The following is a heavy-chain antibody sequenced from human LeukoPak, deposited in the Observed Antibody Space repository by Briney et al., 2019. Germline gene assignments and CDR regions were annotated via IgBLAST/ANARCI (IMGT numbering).Heavy chain of an antibody. CDR1: GGTFSSYA. D-gene: IGHD2-2*01. CDR2: IIPIFGTA. V-gene: IGHV1-69*05. J-gene: IGHJ4*02. Sequence: SVKVSCKASGGTFSSYAISWVRQAPGQGLEWMGGIIPIFGTANYAQKLQGRVTMTTDTSTSTAYMELRSLRSDDTAVYYCARDRLYCSSTSCPIGYWGQGTLVTVSS. CDR3: ARDRLYCSSTSCPIGY.